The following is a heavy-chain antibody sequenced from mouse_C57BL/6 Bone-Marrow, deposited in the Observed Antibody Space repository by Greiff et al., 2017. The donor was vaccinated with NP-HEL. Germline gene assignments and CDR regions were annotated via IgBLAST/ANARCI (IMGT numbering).Heavy chain of an antibody. V-gene: IGHV5-17*01. CDR3: ARGRKTLWCAY. J-gene: IGHJ3*01. CDR1: GFTFSDYG. CDR2: ISSGSSTI. Sequence: DVMLVESGGGLVKPGGSLKLSCAASGFTFSDYGMHWVRQAPEKGLEWVAYISSGSSTIYYADKVKGRFTISRDNAKNTLFLQMTSLRSEDAAMCYCARGRKTLWCAYGGKGPLVTVSA.